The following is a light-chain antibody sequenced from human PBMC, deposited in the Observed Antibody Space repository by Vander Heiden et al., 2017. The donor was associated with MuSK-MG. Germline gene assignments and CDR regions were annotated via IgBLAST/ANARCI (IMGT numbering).Light chain of an antibody. CDR2: GAS. J-gene: IGKJ2*01. Sequence: EIVLTQSPGTLSLSPGERATLSCRATSSVSSSYLAWYQQKPGQAPRLLIYGASSRPTGIPDRFSGSGSGTDFTLTIRRLETEDFAMYYCQQYGSSPYTFGQGAKLEIK. V-gene: IGKV3-20*01. CDR3: QQYGSSPYT. CDR1: SSVSSSY.